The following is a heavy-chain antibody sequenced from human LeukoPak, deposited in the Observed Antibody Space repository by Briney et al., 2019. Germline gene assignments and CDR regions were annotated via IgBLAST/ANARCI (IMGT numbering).Heavy chain of an antibody. CDR2: IRYDGSNK. CDR3: AKSVVGEAEEILERPYCGGDCYSIDAFDI. J-gene: IGHJ3*02. D-gene: IGHD2-21*02. CDR1: GFTFSSYG. V-gene: IGHV3-30*02. Sequence: GGSLRLSCAASGFTFSSYGMHWVRQAPGKGLEWVAFIRYDGSNKYYADSVKGRFTISRDNSKNTLYLQMNSLRAEDTAVYYCAKSVVGEAEEILERPYCGGDCYSIDAFDIWGQGTMVTVSS.